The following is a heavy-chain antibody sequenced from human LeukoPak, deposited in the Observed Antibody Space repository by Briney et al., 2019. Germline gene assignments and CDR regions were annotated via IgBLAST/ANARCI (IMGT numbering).Heavy chain of an antibody. V-gene: IGHV3-23*01. Sequence: GGSLRLSCVASGFSFSGYGMSWVRQAPGKGLEWVSAIVSSAGNIHYADSVKGRFTISRDNSRYTLYLEVNSLRAEDTAVYYCAKDRGWFGGSLANFDYWGQGTLVTVSS. D-gene: IGHD3-10*01. CDR3: AKDRGWFGGSLANFDY. CDR1: GFSFSGYG. CDR2: IVSSAGNI. J-gene: IGHJ4*02.